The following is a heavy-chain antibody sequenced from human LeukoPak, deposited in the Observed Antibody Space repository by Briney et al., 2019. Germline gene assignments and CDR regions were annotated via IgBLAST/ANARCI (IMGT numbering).Heavy chain of an antibody. Sequence: GGSLRLSCAASGFTFSSYAVTWVRQAPGKGLEWVSGITGSGDTTFYADSVKGRFTISRDNFKNTLYLQMHSLRAEDTAVYYCVKDYATIAAAANPLFDYWGQGALVTVSS. J-gene: IGHJ4*02. D-gene: IGHD6-13*01. CDR1: GFTFSSYA. CDR3: VKDYATIAAAANPLFDY. CDR2: ITGSGDTT. V-gene: IGHV3-23*01.